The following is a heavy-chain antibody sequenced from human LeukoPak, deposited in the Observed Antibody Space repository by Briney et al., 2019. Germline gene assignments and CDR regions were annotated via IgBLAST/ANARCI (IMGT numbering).Heavy chain of an antibody. Sequence: GASVTVSCTASGYTFTNNDISWVRQAPGQGLEWMGWISTYNGNTNYAQKLQGRVTMTTDTSTSTAYMELRSLRSDDTAVYYCARDGAAAGNDYWGQGTLVTVSS. CDR1: GYTFTNND. V-gene: IGHV1-18*01. D-gene: IGHD6-13*01. J-gene: IGHJ4*02. CDR2: ISTYNGNT. CDR3: ARDGAAAGNDY.